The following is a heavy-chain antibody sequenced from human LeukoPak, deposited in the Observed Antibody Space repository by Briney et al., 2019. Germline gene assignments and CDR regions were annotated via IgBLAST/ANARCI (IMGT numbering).Heavy chain of an antibody. CDR3: ARDLVRGVIMEDWFDP. J-gene: IGHJ5*02. D-gene: IGHD3-10*01. V-gene: IGHV1-69*01. CDR2: IILIFGTA. CDR1: GGTFSSYA. Sequence: SVKVSCKASGGTFSSYAISWVRQAPGQGLEWMGGIILIFGTANYAQKFQGRVTITADESTSTAYMELSSLRSEDTAVYYCARDLVRGVIMEDWFDPWGQGTLVTVSS.